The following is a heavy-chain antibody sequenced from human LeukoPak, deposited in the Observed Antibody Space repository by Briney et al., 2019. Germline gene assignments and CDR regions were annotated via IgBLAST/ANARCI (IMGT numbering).Heavy chain of an antibody. CDR3: ARDYEALRPRDAFDI. J-gene: IGHJ3*02. D-gene: IGHD3-3*01. CDR2: ISSSSSYI. V-gene: IGHV3-21*01. Sequence: GGSLRLSCAASGFAFSSYSMNWVRQAPGKGLEWVSSISSSSSYIYYADSVKGRFTISRDNAKNSLYLQMNSLRAEDTAVYYCARDYEALRPRDAFDIWGQGTMVTVSS. CDR1: GFAFSSYS.